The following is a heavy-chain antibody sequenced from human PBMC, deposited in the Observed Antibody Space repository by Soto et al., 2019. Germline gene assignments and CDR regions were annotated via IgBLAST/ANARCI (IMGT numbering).Heavy chain of an antibody. J-gene: IGHJ4*02. CDR3: VSQRTTVPTQAYFDY. CDR2: VYYRGRS. Sequence: PSETLSLTCTVSGGSVTNSSYYWGWIRQSPGKGLEWIGSVYYRGRSYSKSSVKSRVTISVDTSKNRFSLSLNSVTASDTAVYFWVSQRTTVPTQAYFDYWGPGALVTVSS. D-gene: IGHD4-17*01. V-gene: IGHV4-39*01. CDR1: GGSVTNSSYY.